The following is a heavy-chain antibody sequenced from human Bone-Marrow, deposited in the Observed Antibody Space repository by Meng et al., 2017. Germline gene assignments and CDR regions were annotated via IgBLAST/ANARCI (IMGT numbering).Heavy chain of an antibody. CDR1: GYTFTSYY. CDR3: ATEVGAFFDY. Sequence: ASVKVSCKASGYTFTSYYMHWVRQAPGKGLEWMGGFDPEDGETIYAQKFQGRVTMTEDTSTDTAYMELSSLRSEDTAVYYCATEVGAFFDYWGQGTLVTVSS. D-gene: IGHD1-26*01. J-gene: IGHJ4*02. CDR2: FDPEDGET. V-gene: IGHV1-24*01.